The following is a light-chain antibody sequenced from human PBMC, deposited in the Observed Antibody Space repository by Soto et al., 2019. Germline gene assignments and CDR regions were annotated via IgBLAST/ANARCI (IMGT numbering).Light chain of an antibody. Sequence: QALGTQPRCVSGARGQRVAISCTGSISNIGGGYDVHCYQQLPGTAPKLLIYGNSNRPSGVPDRFSGSKSGTSASLAITGLQAEDDADYYCQSYDSSLSGSYVFGTGTKVTVL. V-gene: IGLV1-40*01. CDR3: QSYDSSLSGSYV. J-gene: IGLJ1*01. CDR1: ISNIGGGYD. CDR2: GNS.